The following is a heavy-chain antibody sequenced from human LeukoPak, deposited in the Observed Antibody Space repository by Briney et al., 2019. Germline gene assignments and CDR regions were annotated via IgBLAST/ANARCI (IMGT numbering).Heavy chain of an antibody. V-gene: IGHV4-39*01. CDR3: ARRGVGATTANWFDP. CDR1: GGSISSSSYY. CDR2: IYYSGST. Sequence: PSEALSLTCTVSGGSISSSSYYWGWIRQPPRKGLEWIGSIYYSGSTYYNPSLKSRVTISVDTSKNQFSLKLSSVTAADTAVYYCARRGVGATTANWFDPWGQGTLVTVSS. J-gene: IGHJ5*02. D-gene: IGHD1-26*01.